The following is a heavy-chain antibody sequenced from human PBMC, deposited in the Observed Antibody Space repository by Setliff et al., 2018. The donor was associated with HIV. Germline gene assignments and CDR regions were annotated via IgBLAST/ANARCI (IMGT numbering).Heavy chain of an antibody. CDR2: MDPNSGNT. Sequence: GASVKVSCKASGGTLSNYAISWVRQATGQGLEWMGWMDPNSGNTGYAQKFQGRVTMTRDTSTNTAYMELSGLTSDDTAVYYCARDGNYYGSGIGDPWGQGTLVTVSS. CDR1: GGTLSNYA. J-gene: IGHJ5*02. V-gene: IGHV1-8*02. CDR3: ARDGNYYGSGIGDP. D-gene: IGHD3-10*01.